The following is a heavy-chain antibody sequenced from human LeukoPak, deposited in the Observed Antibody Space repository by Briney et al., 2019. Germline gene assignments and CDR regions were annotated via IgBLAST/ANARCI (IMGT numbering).Heavy chain of an antibody. V-gene: IGHV3-30*18. CDR2: ISYDGSNK. CDR3: AKVDSSDYGDLRIPADY. D-gene: IGHD4-17*01. Sequence: GGSLRLSCAASGFTFSRYGMHWVRQAPGKGLEWVAVISYDGSNKYYADSVKGRFTISRDNSKNTLYLQMNSLRVEDTAVYYCAKVDSSDYGDLRIPADYWGQGTLVIVSS. CDR1: GFTFSRYG. J-gene: IGHJ4*02.